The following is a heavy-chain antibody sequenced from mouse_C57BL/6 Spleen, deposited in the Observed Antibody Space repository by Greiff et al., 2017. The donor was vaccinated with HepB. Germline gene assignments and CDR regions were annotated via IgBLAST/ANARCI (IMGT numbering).Heavy chain of an antibody. J-gene: IGHJ3*01. D-gene: IGHD1-1*01. Sequence: QVQLQQPGAELVMPGASVKLSCKASGYTFTSYWMHWVKQRPGQGLEWIGEIDPSDSYTNYNQKFKGKSTLTVDKSSSTAYMQLSSLTSEDSAVYYCARGDYGSSYPFAYWGQGTLVTVSA. V-gene: IGHV1-69*01. CDR3: ARGDYGSSYPFAY. CDR2: IDPSDSYT. CDR1: GYTFTSYW.